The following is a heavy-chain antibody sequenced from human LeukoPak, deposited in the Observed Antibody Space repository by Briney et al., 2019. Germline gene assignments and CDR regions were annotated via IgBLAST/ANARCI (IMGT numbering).Heavy chain of an antibody. CDR3: ARKLYGDSPNWYFDL. D-gene: IGHD4-17*01. V-gene: IGHV3-13*01. CDR2: IGTAGDT. CDR1: GFTFSSYD. Sequence: GGSLRLSCAASGFTFSSYDMHWVRQATGKGLEWVSAIGTAGDTYYPGSVKGRFTISRENAKNSLYLQMNSLRAGDTAVYYCARKLYGDSPNWYFDLWGRGTLVTVSS. J-gene: IGHJ2*01.